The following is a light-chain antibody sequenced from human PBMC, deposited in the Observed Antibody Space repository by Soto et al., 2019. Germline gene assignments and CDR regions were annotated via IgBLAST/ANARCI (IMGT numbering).Light chain of an antibody. J-gene: IGKJ1*01. CDR2: GAS. CDR1: QSVSSK. CDR3: QQYNSWLWT. Sequence: IVVAQSRATLCVFREEGATLCWRASQSVSSKLAWYQQKPGQAPRLLIYGASTRATGIPARFSGTGSRTEFTLIISSLQSEDSPVYYCQQYNSWLWTCAQGTKVDIK. V-gene: IGKV3-15*01.